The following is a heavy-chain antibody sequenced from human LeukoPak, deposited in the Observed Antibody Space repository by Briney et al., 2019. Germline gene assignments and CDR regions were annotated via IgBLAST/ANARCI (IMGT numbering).Heavy chain of an antibody. CDR1: GYSISSGYY. D-gene: IGHD6-6*01. V-gene: IGHV4-38-2*02. CDR2: IYHSGST. CDR3: ARFIAARPWDY. Sequence: SETLSLTCTVSGYSISSGYYWGWIRQPPGKGLEWIGSIYHSGSTYYNPSLKSRLTISVDTSKNQFSLKLSSVTAADTAVYYCARFIAARPWDYWGQGTLVTVSS. J-gene: IGHJ4*02.